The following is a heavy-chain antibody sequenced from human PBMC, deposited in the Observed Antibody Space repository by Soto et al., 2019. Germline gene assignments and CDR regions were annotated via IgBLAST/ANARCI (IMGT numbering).Heavy chain of an antibody. CDR3: ARIDCSSTSCYAGIPVAWFDP. V-gene: IGHV4-39*01. CDR2: IYYSGST. J-gene: IGHJ5*02. Sequence: PSETLSLTCTVSGGSISSSSYYWGWIRQPPGKGLEWIGCIYYSGSTYYNPSLKSRVTISVDTSKNQFSLKLSSVTAADTAVYYCARIDCSSTSCYAGIPVAWFDPWGQGTLVTVSS. CDR1: GGSISSSSYY. D-gene: IGHD2-2*01.